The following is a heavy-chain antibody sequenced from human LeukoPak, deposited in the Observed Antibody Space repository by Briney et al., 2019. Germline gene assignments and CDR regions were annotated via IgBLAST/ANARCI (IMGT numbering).Heavy chain of an antibody. CDR3: ARDRSSSVGRNYYNGMEG. V-gene: IGHV4-34*01. J-gene: IGHJ6*04. Sequence: SETLSLTRAVYRGSFSGYYWSWIRPPPGKGLEWIGEINHSGSTNHNPSLKSRVTISVDTSKNQFSLKLNSVTAADTAVYYCARDRSSSVGRNYYNGMEGRGKGATVTV. CDR1: RGSFSGYY. CDR2: INHSGST. D-gene: IGHD6-25*01.